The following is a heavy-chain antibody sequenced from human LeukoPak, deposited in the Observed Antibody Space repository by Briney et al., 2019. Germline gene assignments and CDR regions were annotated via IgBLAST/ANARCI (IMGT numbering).Heavy chain of an antibody. V-gene: IGHV4-31*03. Sequence: PPQTLSLTCTVSGGSISSGNYYWTWIRQHPGKGLEWIGYISYSGSTYYNPSLKSRVTLSVDTSENQFSLKLSSVTAADTAVYYCARDRYDSYPMDVWGQGTTVTVSS. CDR3: ARDRYDSYPMDV. D-gene: IGHD3-3*01. J-gene: IGHJ6*02. CDR2: ISYSGST. CDR1: GGSISSGNYY.